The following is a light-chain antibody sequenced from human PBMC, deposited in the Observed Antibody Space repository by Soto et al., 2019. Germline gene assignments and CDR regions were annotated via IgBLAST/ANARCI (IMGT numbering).Light chain of an antibody. CDR1: SSNIGAGYD. V-gene: IGLV1-40*01. Sequence: QAVVTQPPSVSGAPGQRVTISCTGSSSNIGAGYDVHWYQQLPGTAPKVLIYGNNNRPSGVPERFSGSKSGTSVSLAITGLQAEDEADYYCQSYDSSLSGWVFGGGTQLTVL. CDR3: QSYDSSLSGWV. J-gene: IGLJ2*01. CDR2: GNN.